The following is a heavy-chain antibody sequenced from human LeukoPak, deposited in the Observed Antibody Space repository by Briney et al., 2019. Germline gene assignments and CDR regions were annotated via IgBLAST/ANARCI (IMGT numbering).Heavy chain of an antibody. J-gene: IGHJ4*02. D-gene: IGHD3-10*01. V-gene: IGHV3-23*01. CDR1: GFTFSSYA. CDR3: AKDSTFHGSGSYYNPSIPHLDY. Sequence: GGSLRLSCAASGFTFSSYAMSWVRQAPGKGLEWVSAISGSGGSTYYADSVKGRFTISRDNSKNTLYLQMNSLRAEDTAVYNCAKDSTFHGSGSYYNPSIPHLDYWGQGTLVTVSS. CDR2: ISGSGGST.